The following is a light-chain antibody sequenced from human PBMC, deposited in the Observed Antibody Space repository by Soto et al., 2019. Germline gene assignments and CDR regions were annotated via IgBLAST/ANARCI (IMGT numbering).Light chain of an antibody. Sequence: QSVLTQPASVSGSPGQSITISCTGTTSDFGNYNLVSWYQHHPGQAPKLMLYEATKRPSGVSNRFSGSRSGNTASLTISGLQAEGEADYYCCSYAGTSTFRVFGTGTKVTVL. CDR3: CSYAGTSTFRV. V-gene: IGLV2-23*02. J-gene: IGLJ1*01. CDR2: EAT. CDR1: TSDFGNYNL.